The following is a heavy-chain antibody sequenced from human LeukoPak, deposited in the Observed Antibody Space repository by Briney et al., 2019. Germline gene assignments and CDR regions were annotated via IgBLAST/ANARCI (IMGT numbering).Heavy chain of an antibody. Sequence: GGSLRLSCAASGFTFSDYYMSWIRQAPGKGLEWVSYISSSGSTIYYADSVKGRFTISRDNAKNSLYLQMNSLRAEDTAVYFCAKSSSSWSYYFNYWGQGTLVTVSS. CDR2: ISSSGSTI. D-gene: IGHD6-13*01. CDR1: GFTFSDYY. J-gene: IGHJ4*02. V-gene: IGHV3-11*01. CDR3: AKSSSSWSYYFNY.